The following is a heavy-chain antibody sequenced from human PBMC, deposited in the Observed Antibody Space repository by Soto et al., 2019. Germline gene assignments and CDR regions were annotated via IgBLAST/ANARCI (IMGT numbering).Heavy chain of an antibody. J-gene: IGHJ6*02. D-gene: IGHD2-2*01. V-gene: IGHV5-51*01. CDR1: GYSFINFW. Sequence: LKISCKGFGYSFINFWIGWVRQMPGKGLEWMGIIYPGDSVTRYSPYFQGQVTISADKSISTAYLQWSSLKASDTAMYYCARGLLVPSATPSRDYYYYGLDVWGQGTTVTVSS. CDR3: ARGLLVPSATPSRDYYYYGLDV. CDR2: IYPGDSVT.